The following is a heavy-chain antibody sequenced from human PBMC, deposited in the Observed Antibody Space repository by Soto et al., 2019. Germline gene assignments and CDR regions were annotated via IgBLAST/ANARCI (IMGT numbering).Heavy chain of an antibody. J-gene: IGHJ5*02. D-gene: IGHD3-10*01. Sequence: ESLSLPCTVSGGSITSSKYYRAWIRQPPGKGLQFVGTIYYSWSSYSNPSLKSRLSMSVDTSKNQFSLTMKSVTAADTGVYYCAKAAISMVRGTNNWFDPWGQGTLVRVSS. CDR3: AKAAISMVRGTNNWFDP. CDR1: GGSITSSKYY. CDR2: IYYSWSS. V-gene: IGHV4-39*02.